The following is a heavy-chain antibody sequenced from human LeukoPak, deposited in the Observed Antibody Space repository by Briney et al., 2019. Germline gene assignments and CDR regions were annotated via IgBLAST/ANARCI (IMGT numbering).Heavy chain of an antibody. CDR2: IYRSGST. CDR3: ARDSGHDAFDI. J-gene: IGHJ3*02. CDR1: GFTVSTNY. Sequence: PGGFLRLSCAASGFTVSTNYVSWVRQAPGKGLEWVSVIYRSGSTYYADSVKGRFTISRDNSKNTLYLQMNRLRAEDTAVYYCARDSGHDAFDIWGQGTMVTVSS. V-gene: IGHV3-53*01.